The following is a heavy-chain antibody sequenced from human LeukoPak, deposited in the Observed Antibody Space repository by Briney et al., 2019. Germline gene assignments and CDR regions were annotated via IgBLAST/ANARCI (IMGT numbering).Heavy chain of an antibody. J-gene: IGHJ4*02. V-gene: IGHV1-8*02. CDR2: MNPNSGNT. D-gene: IGHD2-21*01. Sequence: ASVKVSCKASGYTFTSYGISWVRQAPGQGLEWMGWMNPNSGNTGYAQKFQGRVTMTRNTSISTAYMELSSLRSEDTAVYYCARGHRSAVANDYWGQGTLVTVSS. CDR3: ARGHRSAVANDY. CDR1: GYTFTSYG.